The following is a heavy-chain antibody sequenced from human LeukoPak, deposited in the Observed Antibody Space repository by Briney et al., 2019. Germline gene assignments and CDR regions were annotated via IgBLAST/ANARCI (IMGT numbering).Heavy chain of an antibody. CDR1: GFTFSSYS. CDR2: ISSSSSYI. D-gene: IGHD6-13*01. Sequence: PGGSLRLSCAASGFTFSSYSMNWVRQAPGKGLEWVSSISSSSSYIHYADSVKGRFTISRDNAKNSLYLQMNSLRAEDTAVYYCARDLNRPSSWYNWFDPWAREPWSPSPQ. V-gene: IGHV3-21*01. CDR3: ARDLNRPSSWYNWFDP. J-gene: IGHJ5*02.